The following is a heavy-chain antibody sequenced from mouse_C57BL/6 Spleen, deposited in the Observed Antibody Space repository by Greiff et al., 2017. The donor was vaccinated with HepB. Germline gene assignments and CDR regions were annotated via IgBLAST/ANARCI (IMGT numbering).Heavy chain of an antibody. CDR1: GFTFSDYY. CDR2: ISNGGGST. D-gene: IGHD1-1*01. V-gene: IGHV5-12*01. J-gene: IGHJ1*03. Sequence: EVMLVESGGGLVQPGGSLKLSCAASGFTFSDYYMYWVRQTPEKRLEWVAYISNGGGSTYYPDTVKGRFTISRDNAKNTLYLQMSRLKSEDTAMYYCARHDYYGSRYFDVWGTGTTVTVSA. CDR3: ARHDYYGSRYFDV.